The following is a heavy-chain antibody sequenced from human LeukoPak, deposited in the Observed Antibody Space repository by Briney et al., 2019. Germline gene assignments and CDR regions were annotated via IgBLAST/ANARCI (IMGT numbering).Heavy chain of an antibody. D-gene: IGHD3-22*01. Sequence: ASVKVSCKASGYTFTSYGISWVRQAPGQGLEWMCWISAYNGNTNYAQKLQGRVTMTTDTSTSTAYMELRSLRSDDTAVYYCARDQDYYDSSGYDYWGQGTLVTVSS. J-gene: IGHJ4*02. CDR2: ISAYNGNT. V-gene: IGHV1-18*01. CDR1: GYTFTSYG. CDR3: ARDQDYYDSSGYDY.